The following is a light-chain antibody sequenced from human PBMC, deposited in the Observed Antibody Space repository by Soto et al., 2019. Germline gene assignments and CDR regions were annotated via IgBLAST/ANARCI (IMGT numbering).Light chain of an antibody. Sequence: QSALTQPRSVSGSPGQSVTISCTGTSSDIGGYNYVSWYQQHPGKAPKLMIYHVTKRPSGVPDRFSGSKSGNRASLTISGLQAEDEADYYCCSYAGSYTEIFGGGTKLTVL. CDR2: HVT. CDR1: SSDIGGYNY. CDR3: CSYAGSYTEI. J-gene: IGLJ2*01. V-gene: IGLV2-11*01.